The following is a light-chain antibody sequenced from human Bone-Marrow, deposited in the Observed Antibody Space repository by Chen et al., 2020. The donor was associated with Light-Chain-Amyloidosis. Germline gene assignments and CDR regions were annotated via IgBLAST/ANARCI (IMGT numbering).Light chain of an antibody. CDR2: GAS. V-gene: IGKV1-39*01. J-gene: IGKJ2*01. Sequence: DIQMTQSPSSLSAFVGDRVTITCRASRDIVTYLNWYQYKPGKSPNLLIYGASSLLSGGPYRFSGSGSGTDFTLTIASLQPEDFATYYYQQSHSIPRTFGQGTKVDI. CDR3: QQSHSIPRT. CDR1: RDIVTY.